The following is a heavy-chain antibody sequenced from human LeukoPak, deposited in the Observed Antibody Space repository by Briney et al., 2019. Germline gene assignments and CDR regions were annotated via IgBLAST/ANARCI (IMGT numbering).Heavy chain of an antibody. V-gene: IGHV4-30-4*07. CDR2: IYYSGST. CDR1: GGSISSGGYS. J-gene: IGHJ3*02. CDR3: ARGHTLAFDI. D-gene: IGHD3-16*01. Sequence: SETLSLTCAVSGGSISSGGYSWSWIRQPPGKGLEWIGYIYYSGSTYYNPSLKSRVTISVDTSKNQFSLKLSSVTAADTAVYYCARGHTLAFDIWGQGTMVTVSS.